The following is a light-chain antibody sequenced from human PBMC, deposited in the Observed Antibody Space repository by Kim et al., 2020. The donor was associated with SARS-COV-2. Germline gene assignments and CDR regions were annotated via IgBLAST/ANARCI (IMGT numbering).Light chain of an antibody. CDR2: DAS. V-gene: IGKV1-5*01. Sequence: GDIVSITCRASQSISSWLAWYQQKPGKAPRLLFYDASSLESGVPSRFSGSGSGTEFTLTISSLQPDDFATYSCQQYNSYRTFGQGTKVDIK. CDR1: QSISSW. J-gene: IGKJ1*01. CDR3: QQYNSYRT.